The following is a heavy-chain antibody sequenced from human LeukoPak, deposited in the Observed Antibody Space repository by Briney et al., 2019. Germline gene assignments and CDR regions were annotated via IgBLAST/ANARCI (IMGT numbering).Heavy chain of an antibody. V-gene: IGHV4-4*07. D-gene: IGHD3-10*01. Sequence: SETLSLTCAVYGGSFSGYYWSWIRQPAGKGLEWIGRIYGSRSTTYNPSLKSRVTMSVDTSKNQFSLKLTSVTAADTAVYYCARDSGITGEVKFDPWGHGILVTVSS. CDR1: GGSFSGYY. CDR3: ARDSGITGEVKFDP. CDR2: IYGSRST. J-gene: IGHJ5*02.